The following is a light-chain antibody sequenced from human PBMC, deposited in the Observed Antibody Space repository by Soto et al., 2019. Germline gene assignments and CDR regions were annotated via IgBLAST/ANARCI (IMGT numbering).Light chain of an antibody. CDR1: QSISTW. V-gene: IGKV1-5*03. J-gene: IGKJ1*01. CDR2: KAS. Sequence: DIQMTQSXXTLSASVGDRVTITCRASQSISTWLAWYHQKPGKAPKLLIYKASSLESGVPSRFSGSGSGTEFTLTISSLQPDDFATYYCQQYDSYSQGTFGQGTKVEIK. CDR3: QQYDSYSQGT.